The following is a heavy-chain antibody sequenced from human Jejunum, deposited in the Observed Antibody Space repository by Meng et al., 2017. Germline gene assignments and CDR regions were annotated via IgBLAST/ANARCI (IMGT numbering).Heavy chain of an antibody. CDR1: GFIFNDYS. CDR2: ISANGRYI. CDR3: ARVGTNDASDI. D-gene: IGHD7-27*01. Sequence: GESLKISCAASGFIFNDYSMNWVRQAPGKGLEWVSSISANGRYIYYTDSMKGRFTISRDNAKNSLYLQMNSLRAEDTAVYYCARVGTNDASDIWGQGTMVTVSS. V-gene: IGHV3-21*01. J-gene: IGHJ3*02.